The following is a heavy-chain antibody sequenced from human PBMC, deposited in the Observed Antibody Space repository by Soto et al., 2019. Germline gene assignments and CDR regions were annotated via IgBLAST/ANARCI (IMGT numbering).Heavy chain of an antibody. Sequence: QMQLVQSGAEVKKPGSSVKVSCKASGGTFSSYAISWVRQAPGQGLEWMGGIIPIFGTANYAQKFQGRVTITADESTSTAYMELSSLRSEDTAVYYCARRGNYVRFGESYGMDVWGQGTTVTVSS. V-gene: IGHV1-69*01. CDR3: ARRGNYVRFGESYGMDV. CDR2: IIPIFGTA. D-gene: IGHD3-10*01. J-gene: IGHJ6*02. CDR1: GGTFSSYA.